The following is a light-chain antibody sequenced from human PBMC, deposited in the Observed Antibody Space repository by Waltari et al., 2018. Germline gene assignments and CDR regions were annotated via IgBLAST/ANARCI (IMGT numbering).Light chain of an antibody. CDR2: DAS. CDR1: QSIDFQ. V-gene: IGKV3-11*01. CDR3: QQRSRWPLT. Sequence: EIVLTQSPVTLSVSPGERVTLSCRASQSIDFQLAWYQQRPGKAPRLVISDASYRATGIPARFSGSGSGTDFTLTISSLEPEDIATYYCQQRSRWPLTFGGGTKVEF. J-gene: IGKJ4*01.